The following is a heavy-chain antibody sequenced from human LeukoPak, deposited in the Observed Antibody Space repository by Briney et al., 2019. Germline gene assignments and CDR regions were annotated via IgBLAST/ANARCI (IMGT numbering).Heavy chain of an antibody. CDR1: GYTFNNYW. CDR2: IYPGDSET. Sequence: KRGESLKISCKASGYTFNNYWIGWVRQMPGKGLEWMGIIYPGDSETRYSPSFQGQVTISVDKSISTAYLQWSSLKASDSAMYYCARHAFSGNYYFFGYWGQGTLLTVSS. V-gene: IGHV5-51*01. J-gene: IGHJ4*02. CDR3: ARHAFSGNYYFFGY. D-gene: IGHD1-26*01.